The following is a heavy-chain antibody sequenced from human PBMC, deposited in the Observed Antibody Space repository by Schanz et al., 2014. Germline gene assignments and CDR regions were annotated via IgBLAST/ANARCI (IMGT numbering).Heavy chain of an antibody. CDR3: ARDGEAAAGCDY. CDR2: ISASGGTT. D-gene: IGHD6-13*01. CDR1: GFTFSAYA. Sequence: EEQLVESGGGLVQPGGSLRLSCAASGFTFSAYAMTWVRQIPGKGLEWVSAISASGGTTYYADSVKGRFTISRDNSKNTLYLQMNSLRAEDTAVYYCARDGEAAAGCDYWGQGTLVTVSS. J-gene: IGHJ4*02. V-gene: IGHV3-23*04.